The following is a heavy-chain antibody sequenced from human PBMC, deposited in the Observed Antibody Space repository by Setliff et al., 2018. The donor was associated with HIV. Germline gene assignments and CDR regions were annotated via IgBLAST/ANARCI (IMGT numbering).Heavy chain of an antibody. CDR1: GASMRGHY. D-gene: IGHD2-21*02. V-gene: IGHV4-59*11. CDR2: IYDSGST. Sequence: LSLTCTVSGASMRGHYWNWIRQPPGKGLEWIGYIYDSGSTNYNPSLASRITMSLDTSKNHFSLKLTSVTAADSAVHYCARGFFSGTVVVTANWFDPWGQGTLVTVSS. J-gene: IGHJ5*02. CDR3: ARGFFSGTVVVTANWFDP.